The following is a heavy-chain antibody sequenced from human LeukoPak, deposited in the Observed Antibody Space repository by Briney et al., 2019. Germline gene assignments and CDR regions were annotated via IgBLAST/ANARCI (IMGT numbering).Heavy chain of an antibody. CDR2: IGPIGVYT. CDR3: ARSPPGRTNWNYYDY. Sequence: GGSLRLSCAASGFTFSDYAMHWVRQAPGKGLEFVSVIGPIGVYTYYANSVKGRFTISRDNSKSTVSLQMGSLRDEDMAVYYCARSPPGRTNWNYYDYWGRGTLVTVSS. J-gene: IGHJ4*02. D-gene: IGHD1-1*01. V-gene: IGHV3-64*01. CDR1: GFTFSDYA.